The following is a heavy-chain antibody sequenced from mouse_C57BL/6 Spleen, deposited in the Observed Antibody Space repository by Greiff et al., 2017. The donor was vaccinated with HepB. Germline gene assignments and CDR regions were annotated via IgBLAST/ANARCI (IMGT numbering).Heavy chain of an antibody. V-gene: IGHV1-50*01. D-gene: IGHD1-1*01. CDR3: ARGGTYYRIDY. Sequence: QVQLQQPGAKLVKPGASVKLSCKASGYTFTSYWMQWVKQRPGQGLEWIGEIDPSDSYTNYNQKFKGKATLTVDTYSSTAYMQLSSLTSEDSAVYYCARGGTYYRIDYWGQGTTLTVSS. CDR1: GYTFTSYW. CDR2: IDPSDSYT. J-gene: IGHJ2*01.